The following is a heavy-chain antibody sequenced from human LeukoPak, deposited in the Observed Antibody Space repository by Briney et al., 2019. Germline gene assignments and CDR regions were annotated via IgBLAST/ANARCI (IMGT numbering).Heavy chain of an antibody. CDR2: IIPIFGTA. Sequence: ASVKVSCKASGGTFSSYAISWVRQAPGQGLEWMGVIIPIFGTAYYAQKFQGRVTITADESTSTAYMELSSLRSEDTAVYYCALARSSGWSSSYWGQGTLVTVSS. D-gene: IGHD6-19*01. V-gene: IGHV1-69*01. CDR1: GGTFSSYA. CDR3: ALARSSGWSSSY. J-gene: IGHJ4*02.